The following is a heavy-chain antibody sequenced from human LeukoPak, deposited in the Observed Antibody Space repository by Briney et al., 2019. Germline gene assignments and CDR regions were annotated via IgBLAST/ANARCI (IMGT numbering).Heavy chain of an antibody. CDR2: ISSGGST. J-gene: IGHJ4*02. V-gene: IGHV4-39*01. CDR1: GGSISSSSYY. Sequence: PSETLSLTCNVSGGSISSSSYYWGWIRQPPGKGLEWIGSISSGGSTNYNPSLKSRVSISVDTSKNQFSLILSSVTAADTAVYYCARPTSGWWGFDYWGQGTLVTVSS. D-gene: IGHD6-19*01. CDR3: ARPTSGWWGFDY.